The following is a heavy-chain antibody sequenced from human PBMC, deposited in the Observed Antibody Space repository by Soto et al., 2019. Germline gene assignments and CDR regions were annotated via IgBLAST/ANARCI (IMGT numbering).Heavy chain of an antibody. CDR2: IYPGDSDT. Sequence: GESLKISCHGSESSFTTYWIAWVRQMPGKGLEWMGIIYPGDSDTRYSPSFQGQVTISADKSISTAYLQWSSLKASDTAMYYCARQGYSFGYDYWGLGTLVTVSS. J-gene: IGHJ4*02. CDR3: ARQGYSFGYDY. D-gene: IGHD5-18*01. CDR1: ESSFTTYW. V-gene: IGHV5-51*01.